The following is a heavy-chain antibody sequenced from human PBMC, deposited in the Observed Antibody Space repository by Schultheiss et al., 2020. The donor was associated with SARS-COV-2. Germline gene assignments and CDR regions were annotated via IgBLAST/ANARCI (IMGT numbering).Heavy chain of an antibody. D-gene: IGHD3/OR15-3a*01. CDR3: AREDWFPFDY. CDR2: IYYSGST. CDR1: GGSISSYY. Sequence: SETLSLTCTVSGGSISSYYWSWIRQPPGKGLEWIGYIYYSGSTNYNPSLKSRVTISLDTTKNQFSLKLSSVTAADTAVYYCAREDWFPFDYWGQGTLVTVSS. V-gene: IGHV4-59*01. J-gene: IGHJ4*02.